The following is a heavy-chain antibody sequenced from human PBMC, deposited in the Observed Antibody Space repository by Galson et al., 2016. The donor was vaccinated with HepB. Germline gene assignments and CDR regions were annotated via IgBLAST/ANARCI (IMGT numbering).Heavy chain of an antibody. CDR1: GYSFTYNW. CDR3: ARRRDYSSGWRKHYYFAS. D-gene: IGHD6-19*01. V-gene: IGHV5-51*01. CDR2: IYPGDSDT. Sequence: QSGAEVKKPGESLKISCETSGYSFTYNWIGWVRQMPGKGLEWMGVIYPGDSDTTYSPSFQGQVTISADKSISTAYLQWTSLKASYTAMYYCARRRDYSSGWRKHYYFASWGQGTLVTVSS. J-gene: IGHJ4*02.